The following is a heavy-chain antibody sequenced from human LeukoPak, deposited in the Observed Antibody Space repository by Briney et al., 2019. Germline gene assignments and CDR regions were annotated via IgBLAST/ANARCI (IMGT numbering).Heavy chain of an antibody. CDR2: INPNSGGT. V-gene: IGHV1-2*02. CDR1: GYTFTGYY. D-gene: IGHD1-7*01. Sequence: ASVKVSCKXSGYTFTGYYMHWVRQAPGQGLEWMGWINPNSGGTNYAQKFQGRVTMTRDTSISTAYMELSRLRSDDTAVYYCARAKKITGTTSVLFDYWGQGTLVTVSS. J-gene: IGHJ4*02. CDR3: ARAKKITGTTSVLFDY.